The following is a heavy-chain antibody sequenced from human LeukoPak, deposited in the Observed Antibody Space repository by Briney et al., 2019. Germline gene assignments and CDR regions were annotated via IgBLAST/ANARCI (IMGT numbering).Heavy chain of an antibody. D-gene: IGHD3-3*01. V-gene: IGHV1-2*02. J-gene: IGHJ5*02. CDR1: GYTFTGYY. CDR2: INPNSGGT. CDR3: ARDSYDFWSGYYTGQFDP. Sequence: GASVKVSCKASGYTFTGYYMHWVRQAPGQGLEWMGWINPNSGGTNYAQKFQGRVTMTRDTSISTAYMELSRLRSDDTAVYYCARDSYDFWSGYYTGQFDPWGQGTLVTVSS.